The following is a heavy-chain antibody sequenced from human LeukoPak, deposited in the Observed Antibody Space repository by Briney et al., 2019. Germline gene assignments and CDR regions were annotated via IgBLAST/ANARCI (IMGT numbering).Heavy chain of an antibody. Sequence: GGSLRLSCAASGFTFSSYSMNWVRQAPGKGLEWVSSISSSSSYIYYADSVKGRFTISRDNSKNMLFLQMNNLRVEDTAVYYCVRQVQEDYWGQGTLVTVSS. V-gene: IGHV3-21*01. D-gene: IGHD2-15*01. CDR1: GFTFSSYS. CDR3: VRQVQEDY. J-gene: IGHJ4*02. CDR2: ISSSSSYI.